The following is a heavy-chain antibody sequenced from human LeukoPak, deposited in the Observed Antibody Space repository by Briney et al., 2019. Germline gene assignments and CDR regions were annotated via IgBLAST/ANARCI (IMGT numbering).Heavy chain of an antibody. J-gene: IGHJ4*02. D-gene: IGHD6-13*01. CDR2: IIPILGIA. V-gene: IGHV1-69*04. Sequence: ASVKVSCKASGGTFSSYAISWVRQAPGQGLEWMGRIIPILGIANYAQKFQGRVTITADKSTSTAYMELSSLRSEDTAVYYCARPQYSSSWYYFDYWGQGTLVTVSS. CDR3: ARPQYSSSWYYFDY. CDR1: GGTFSSYA.